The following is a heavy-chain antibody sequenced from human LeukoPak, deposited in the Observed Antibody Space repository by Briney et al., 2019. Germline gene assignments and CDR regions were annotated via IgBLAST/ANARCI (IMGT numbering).Heavy chain of an antibody. V-gene: IGHV3-72*01. D-gene: IGHD2-2*03. Sequence: GGSLRLSCAASGFTFSDHYMDWVRQAPGKGLERVGRIRNKANSYSTEYAASVKGRFTISRDESKNSLYLQMNSLRAEDTAVYYCAREAGYCSSTSCRGPTGFYYYYYMDVWGKGTTVTVSS. CDR1: GFTFSDHY. J-gene: IGHJ6*03. CDR2: IRNKANSYST. CDR3: AREAGYCSSTSCRGPTGFYYYYYMDV.